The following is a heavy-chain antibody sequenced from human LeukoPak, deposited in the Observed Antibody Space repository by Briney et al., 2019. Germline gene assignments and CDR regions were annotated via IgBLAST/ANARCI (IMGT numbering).Heavy chain of an antibody. CDR1: SGSMRSYY. CDR2: IYYSGST. D-gene: IGHD2-15*01. Sequence: SETLSLTCTVSSGSMRSYYWNWIRQPPGKGLEWIGSIYYSGSTYYNPSLKSRVTISVDTSKNQFSLKLSSVTAADTAVYYCARPVVAATTPDTFDIWGQGTMVTVSS. J-gene: IGHJ3*02. V-gene: IGHV4-59*04. CDR3: ARPVVAATTPDTFDI.